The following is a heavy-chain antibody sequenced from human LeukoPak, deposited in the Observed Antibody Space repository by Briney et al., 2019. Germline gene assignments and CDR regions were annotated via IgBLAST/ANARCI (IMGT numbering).Heavy chain of an antibody. Sequence: ASVKVSCKASGYTFTGYFMHWVRQAPGQGLEWMGWINTNSGGTNYAQKFQGRVTMTRDTSISTAYMELRGLRSDDTAVYYCARRVWAPYCSSTSCPDAFDVWGQGTMVTVSS. CDR2: INTNSGGT. CDR3: ARRVWAPYCSSTSCPDAFDV. D-gene: IGHD2-2*01. CDR1: GYTFTGYF. V-gene: IGHV1-2*02. J-gene: IGHJ3*01.